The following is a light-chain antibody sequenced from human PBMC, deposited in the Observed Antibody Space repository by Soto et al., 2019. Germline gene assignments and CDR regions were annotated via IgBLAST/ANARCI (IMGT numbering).Light chain of an antibody. V-gene: IGKV3-11*01. CDR1: QSVGLS. Sequence: EVVLTQSPATLYLSPGGRATLSCRASQSVGLSLAWYQQKPGQAPRLLIYDASERASGIPARFSGSGSGTDFTLTISSLEPEDFAVYYCQQRTSWPPWTFGQGTKVDIK. CDR3: QQRTSWPPWT. J-gene: IGKJ1*01. CDR2: DAS.